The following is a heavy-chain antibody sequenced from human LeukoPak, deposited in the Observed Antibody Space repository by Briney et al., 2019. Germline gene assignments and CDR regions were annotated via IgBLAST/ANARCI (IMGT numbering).Heavy chain of an antibody. CDR2: IRSKANSYAT. CDR1: GFTFSGSA. V-gene: IGHV3-73*01. CDR3: TRPLPVYGSGSYSTYYYYGMDV. D-gene: IGHD3-10*01. J-gene: IGHJ6*02. Sequence: GGSLRLSCAASGFTFSGSAMHWVRQASGKGLEWVGRIRSKANSYATAYAASVKGGFTISRDDSKNTAYLQMNSLKTEDTAVYYCTRPLPVYGSGSYSTYYYYGMDVWGQGTTVTVSS.